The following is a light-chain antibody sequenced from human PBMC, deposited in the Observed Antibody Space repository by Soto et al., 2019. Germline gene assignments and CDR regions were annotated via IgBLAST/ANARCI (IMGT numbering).Light chain of an antibody. CDR2: EIN. CDR1: TNDVGNYDR. V-gene: IGLV2-23*02. Sequence: QSALTQPASVSGSPGQSITISCTGTTNDVGNYDRVSWYQQHPDKVPRLMIYEINKRPSGVSTRFSGSKSGNTASLTISALQADDEADYYCCSYAGSRVVVFGGGTKLTVL. CDR3: CSYAGSRVVV. J-gene: IGLJ2*01.